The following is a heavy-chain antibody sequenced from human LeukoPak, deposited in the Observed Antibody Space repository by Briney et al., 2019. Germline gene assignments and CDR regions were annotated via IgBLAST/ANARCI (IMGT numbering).Heavy chain of an antibody. CDR2: ISGSGGST. D-gene: IGHD3-3*01. J-gene: IGHJ6*03. Sequence: GGSLRLSCAASGFTFSSYAMSWVRQAPGKGLEWVSAISGSGGSTYYADSVKGRFTISRDNSKNTLYLQMNSLRAEDTAVYYCAKDVEGYDFWSGYYYMDVWGKGTTVTVSS. CDR1: GFTFSSYA. V-gene: IGHV3-23*01. CDR3: AKDVEGYDFWSGYYYMDV.